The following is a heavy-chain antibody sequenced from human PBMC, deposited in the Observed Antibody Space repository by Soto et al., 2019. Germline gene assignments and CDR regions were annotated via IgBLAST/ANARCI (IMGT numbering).Heavy chain of an antibody. V-gene: IGHV4-39*01. CDR3: ASYLYSSSSFSDYFQH. Sequence: SETLSLTCTVSGGSISSSSYYWGWIRQPPGKGLEWIGSIYYSGSTYYNPSLKSRVTISVDTSKNQFSLKLSSVTAADTAVYYCASYLYSSSSFSDYFQHWGQGTLVTVSS. CDR2: IYYSGST. D-gene: IGHD6-6*01. J-gene: IGHJ1*01. CDR1: GGSISSSSYY.